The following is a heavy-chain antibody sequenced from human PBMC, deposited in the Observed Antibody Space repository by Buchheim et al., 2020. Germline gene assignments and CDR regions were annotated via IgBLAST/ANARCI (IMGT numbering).Heavy chain of an antibody. D-gene: IGHD4-11*01. V-gene: IGHV4-39*01. CDR1: GGSISSSSYY. CDR2: IYYSGST. CDR3: ARLANDYPYSLNWFDP. Sequence: QLQLQESGPGLVKPSETLSLTCTVSGGSISSSSYYWGWIRQPPGKGLEWIGSIYYSGSTYYNPSLKSRVTISVDTSKNQFSLKLSSVTAADTAVYYCARLANDYPYSLNWFDPWGQGTL. J-gene: IGHJ5*02.